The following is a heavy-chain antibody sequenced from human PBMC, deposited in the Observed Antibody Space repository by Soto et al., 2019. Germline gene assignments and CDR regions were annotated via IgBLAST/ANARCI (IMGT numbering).Heavy chain of an antibody. Sequence: TSETLSLTCTVSGGSISSGGYYWSWIRQHPGKGLEWIGYIYYSGSTYYNPSLKSRVTISVDTSKNQFSLKLSSVTAADTAVYYCARMYYYGSGSYSGYNWFDPWGQGTLVTVSS. J-gene: IGHJ5*02. D-gene: IGHD3-10*01. CDR3: ARMYYYGSGSYSGYNWFDP. V-gene: IGHV4-31*03. CDR1: GGSISSGGYY. CDR2: IYYSGST.